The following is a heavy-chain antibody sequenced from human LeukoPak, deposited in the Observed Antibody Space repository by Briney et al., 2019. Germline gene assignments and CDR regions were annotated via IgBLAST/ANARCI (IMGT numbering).Heavy chain of an antibody. CDR3: AKDARYYYGSGSYYNGFDY. V-gene: IGHV3-30*18. Sequence: GGSLRLSCAASGFTFSSYGMHWARQAPGKGLEWVAVISYDGSNKYYADSVKGRFTISRDNSKNTLYPQMNSLRAEDTAVYYCAKDARYYYGSGSYYNGFDYWGQGTLVTVSS. D-gene: IGHD3-10*01. CDR1: GFTFSSYG. J-gene: IGHJ4*02. CDR2: ISYDGSNK.